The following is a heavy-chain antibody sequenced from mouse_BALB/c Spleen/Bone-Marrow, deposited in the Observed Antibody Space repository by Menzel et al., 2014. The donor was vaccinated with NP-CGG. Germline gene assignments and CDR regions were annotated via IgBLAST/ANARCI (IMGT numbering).Heavy chain of an antibody. J-gene: IGHJ1*01. CDR1: GFSLTNCG. CDR3: AKKTYGSSVYSDV. CDR2: IWRGGST. V-gene: IGHV2-5*01. D-gene: IGHD1-1*01. Sequence: VQRVESGPGLVQPSQSLSITCTVSGFSLTNCGIHWVRQSPGKGLEWLGVIWRGGSTDYNAAFMSRLNITKDNSKSQVFFKMNSLQADDTAIYYCAKKTYGSSVYSDVWGAGTTVTVSS.